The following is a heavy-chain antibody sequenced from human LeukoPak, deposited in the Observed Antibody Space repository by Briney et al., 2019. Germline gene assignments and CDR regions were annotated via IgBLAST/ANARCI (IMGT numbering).Heavy chain of an antibody. V-gene: IGHV3-30*02. CDR1: GFTFSSYG. D-gene: IGHD3-9*01. CDR2: IRYDGSNK. Sequence: PGGSLRLSCAASGFTFSSYGMHWVRQAPGKGLEWVAFIRYDGSNKYYADSVKGRFTISRDTAKSSLYLQMNSLRAEDTATYYCARVTLTGYFAFDSWGQGTLVTVSS. CDR3: ARVTLTGYFAFDS. J-gene: IGHJ4*02.